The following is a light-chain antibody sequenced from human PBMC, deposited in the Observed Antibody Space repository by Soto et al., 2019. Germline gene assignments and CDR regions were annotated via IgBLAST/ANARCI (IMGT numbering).Light chain of an antibody. CDR3: QAWDSHTAVV. CDR2: QDY. J-gene: IGLJ2*01. Sequence: SYELTQPPSVSVSPGQTANITCSGDKLGDKYVCWYQQKPGQSPVRVIYQDYQRPSGIPERFSGSNSGTTAVLTISGTRAMDEADYYCQAWDSHTAVVFGGGTQLTVL. V-gene: IGLV3-1*01. CDR1: KLGDKY.